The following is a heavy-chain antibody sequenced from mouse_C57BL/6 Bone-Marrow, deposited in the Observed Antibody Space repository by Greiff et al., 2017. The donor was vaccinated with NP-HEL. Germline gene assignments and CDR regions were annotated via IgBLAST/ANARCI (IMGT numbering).Heavy chain of an antibody. V-gene: IGHV1-81*01. CDR1: GYTFTSYG. CDR3: ARWTTVPSMDY. Sequence: QVQLQQSGAELARPGASVKLSCKASGYTFTSYGISWVKQRTGQGLVWIGEIYPRSGNTYYNEKFKGKATLTADKSSSTAYMELRSLTSEDSAVYFCARWTTVPSMDYWGQGTSVTVSS. D-gene: IGHD1-1*01. J-gene: IGHJ4*01. CDR2: IYPRSGNT.